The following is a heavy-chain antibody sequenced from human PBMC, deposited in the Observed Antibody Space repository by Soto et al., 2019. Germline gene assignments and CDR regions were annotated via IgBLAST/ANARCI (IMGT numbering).Heavy chain of an antibody. CDR3: AASLAYSDDAFDI. Sequence: SVKVSCKASGFTFTSSAMQWVRQARGQRLEWIGRIVVGSGNTNYAQKLQERITITRDMSTSTAYMKLSSLMSEDTAVYYCAASLAYSDDAFDIWGQGTMVTVSS. J-gene: IGHJ3*02. CDR2: IVVGSGNT. V-gene: IGHV1-58*02. D-gene: IGHD2-15*01. CDR1: GFTFTSSA.